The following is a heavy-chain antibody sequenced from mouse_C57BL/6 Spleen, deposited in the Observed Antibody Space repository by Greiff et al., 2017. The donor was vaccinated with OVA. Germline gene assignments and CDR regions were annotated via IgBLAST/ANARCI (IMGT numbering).Heavy chain of an antibody. CDR3: ARGANWDDAMDY. CDR1: GYTFTSYW. CDR2: IYPGSGST. V-gene: IGHV1-55*01. J-gene: IGHJ4*01. D-gene: IGHD4-1*01. Sequence: QVQLQQSGAELVKPGASVKMSCKASGYTFTSYWITWVKQRPGQGLEWIGDIYPGSGSTNYNEKFKSKATLTVDTSSSTAYMQLSSLTSEDSAVYYCARGANWDDAMDYWGQGTSVTVSS.